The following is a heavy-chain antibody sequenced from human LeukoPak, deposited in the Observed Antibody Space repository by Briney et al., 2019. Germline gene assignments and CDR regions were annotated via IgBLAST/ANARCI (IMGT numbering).Heavy chain of an antibody. CDR2: IYYSGST. J-gene: IGHJ5*02. Sequence: PSQTLSLTCSVSGGSISSGGYYWSWLRQHPGKGLEWIGYIYYSGSTYYNPSLKSRVTISVDTSKNQFSLKLSSVTAADTAVYYCARADITNYYDTWFDPWGQGTLVTVSS. V-gene: IGHV4-31*03. CDR1: GGSISSGGYY. D-gene: IGHD3-22*01. CDR3: ARADITNYYDTWFDP.